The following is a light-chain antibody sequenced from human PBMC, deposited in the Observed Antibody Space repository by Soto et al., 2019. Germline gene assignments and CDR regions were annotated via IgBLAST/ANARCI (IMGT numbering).Light chain of an antibody. CDR2: EAS. CDR1: RSVGTH. CDR3: QQRTNGPVT. V-gene: IGKV3-11*01. J-gene: IGKJ4*01. Sequence: EIVLTQSPATLSLSPGERATLSCRASRSVGTHLAWYQRKPGQTPRLLIYEASNRATGIPARFSGGGSGTDFSLISSSLEPEDLGVYYCQQRTNGPVTFVGGTKVEIK.